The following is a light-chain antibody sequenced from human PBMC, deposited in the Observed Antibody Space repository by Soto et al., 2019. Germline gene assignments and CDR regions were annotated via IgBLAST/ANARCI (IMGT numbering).Light chain of an antibody. CDR3: QQYNNWPPIT. CDR2: GAS. J-gene: IGKJ5*01. CDR1: QSVSGN. Sequence: EIVMTQSPAILSVSPGERAALSCRASQSVSGNLAWYQQKPGQAPRLLIHGASTRATGIPARFSGGGSGTEFILTISSLQSEDFAVYYCQQYNNWPPITFGQGTRLESK. V-gene: IGKV3-15*01.